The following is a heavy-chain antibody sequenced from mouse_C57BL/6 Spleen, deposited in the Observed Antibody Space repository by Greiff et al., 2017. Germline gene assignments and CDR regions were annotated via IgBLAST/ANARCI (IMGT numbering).Heavy chain of an antibody. V-gene: IGHV1-50*01. CDR1: GYTFTSYW. Sequence: QVQLQQPGAELVKPGASVKLSCKASGYTFTSYWLQWVKQRPGQGLAWIGEIDPSDSYTNYNQKFKGKATLTVDTSSSTAYMQLSSLTSEDSAVYYCARSKDYSNLHFDYWGQGTTLTVSS. CDR3: ARSKDYSNLHFDY. CDR2: IDPSDSYT. J-gene: IGHJ2*01. D-gene: IGHD2-5*01.